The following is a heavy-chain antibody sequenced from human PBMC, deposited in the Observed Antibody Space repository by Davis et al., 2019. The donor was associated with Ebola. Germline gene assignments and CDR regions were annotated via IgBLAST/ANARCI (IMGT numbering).Heavy chain of an antibody. V-gene: IGHV3-53*01. CDR2: IYSGGST. CDR3: ARDSPLYYYGMDV. CDR1: GFTVSSNY. Sequence: GESLKISCAASGFTVSSNYMSWVRQAPGKGLEWVSVIYSGGSTYYADSVKGRFTISRDNSKNTLYLQMNSLRAEDTAVYYCARDSPLYYYGMDVWGKGTTVTVSS. J-gene: IGHJ6*04.